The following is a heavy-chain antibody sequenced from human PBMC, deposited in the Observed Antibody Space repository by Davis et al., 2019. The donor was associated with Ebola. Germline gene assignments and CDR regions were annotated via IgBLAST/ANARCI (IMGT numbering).Heavy chain of an antibody. CDR2: ISYTSNYI. D-gene: IGHD2-15*01. Sequence: PGGSLRLSCAASGFTFSTYSMNWVRQAPGKGLELVSSISYTSNYIYYADSVKGRFTISRDNAKNSLYLQMNSLRAEDTAVYYCARSCSRGNCYLDYWGQGTLVTVSS. J-gene: IGHJ4*02. CDR1: GFTFSTYS. CDR3: ARSCSRGNCYLDY. V-gene: IGHV3-21*01.